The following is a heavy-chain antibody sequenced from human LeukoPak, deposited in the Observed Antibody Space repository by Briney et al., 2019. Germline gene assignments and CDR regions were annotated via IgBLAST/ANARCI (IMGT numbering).Heavy chain of an antibody. CDR3: ARVPYYDFWSGYSQGLYYFDY. D-gene: IGHD3-3*01. J-gene: IGHJ4*02. Sequence: WETLSLTCAVYGGSFSGYYWSWIRQPPGKGLEWIGEINHSGSTNYNPSLKSRVTISVDTSKNQFSLKLSSVTAADTAVYYCARVPYYDFWSGYSQGLYYFDYWGQGTLVTVSS. CDR1: GGSFSGYY. V-gene: IGHV4-34*01. CDR2: INHSGST.